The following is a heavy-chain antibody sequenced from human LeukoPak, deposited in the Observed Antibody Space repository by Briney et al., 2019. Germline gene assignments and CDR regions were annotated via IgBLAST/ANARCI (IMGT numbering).Heavy chain of an antibody. CDR3: ARVFGAGRRWFDP. Sequence: SETLSLTCAVYGGSFSGYYWSWIRQPPGEGLEWIGEINHSGSTNYNPSLKSRVTISVDTSKNQFSLKLSSVTAADTAVYYCARVFGAGRRWFDPWGQGTLVTVSS. J-gene: IGHJ5*02. D-gene: IGHD6-13*01. V-gene: IGHV4-34*01. CDR2: INHSGST. CDR1: GGSFSGYY.